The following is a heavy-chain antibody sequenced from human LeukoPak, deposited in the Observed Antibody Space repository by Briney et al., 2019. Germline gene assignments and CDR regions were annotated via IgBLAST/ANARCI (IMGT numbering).Heavy chain of an antibody. Sequence: GSLRLSCAASGFTFSSYWMSWIRQPPGKGLEWIGSIYYSGSTYYNPSLKSRVTISVDTSKNQFSLKLSSVTAADTAVYYCARHTYGPNWFDPWGQGTLVTVSS. CDR2: IYYSGST. D-gene: IGHD3-10*01. V-gene: IGHV4-39*01. CDR3: ARHTYGPNWFDP. J-gene: IGHJ5*02. CDR1: GFTFSSYW.